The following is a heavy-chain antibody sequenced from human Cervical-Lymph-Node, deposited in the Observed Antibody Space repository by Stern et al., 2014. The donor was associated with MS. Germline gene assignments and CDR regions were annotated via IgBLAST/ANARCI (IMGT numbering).Heavy chain of an antibody. Sequence: VQLVESGAEVKKPGSSVKVSCKASGGTFNNHVISWGRQARGQGLEWMGGIVPLFGTPDYARKFQGRVTITADKSTSTVHMVLSCLHREDTGIYYCANRDMGYTYGRHDYWGQGTLVTVS. V-gene: IGHV1-69*06. CDR1: GGTFNNHV. CDR2: IVPLFGTP. J-gene: IGHJ4*02. D-gene: IGHD5-12*01. CDR3: ANRDMGYTYGRHDY.